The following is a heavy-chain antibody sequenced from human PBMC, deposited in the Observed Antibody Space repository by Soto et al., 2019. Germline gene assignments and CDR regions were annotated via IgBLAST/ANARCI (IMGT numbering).Heavy chain of an antibody. V-gene: IGHV4-31*03. CDR3: ARVEDGEFDY. Sequence: SETLSLTCTVSGGSISSGGYYWSWIRQHPGKGKERIGYIYNNGSTYYNPSLKSRVTISVDTSKNHFSLKLSSVTAADTAVYYCARVEDGEFDYWGQGTLVTVSS. CDR2: IYNNGST. D-gene: IGHD4-17*01. J-gene: IGHJ4*02. CDR1: GGSISSGGYY.